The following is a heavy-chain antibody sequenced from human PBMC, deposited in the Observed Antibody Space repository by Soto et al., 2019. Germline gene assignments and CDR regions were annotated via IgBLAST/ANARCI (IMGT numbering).Heavy chain of an antibody. J-gene: IGHJ6*03. V-gene: IGHV4-31*03. CDR3: ARGRAQGQYYYYMDV. CDR1: GGSISSGGYY. Sequence: PSETLSLTCTVSGGSISSGGYYWSWIRQHPGKGLEWIGYIYYSGSTYYNPSLKSRVTISVDTSKNQFSLKLSSVTAADTAVYYCARGRAQGQYYYYMDVWGKGTTVTVSS. CDR2: IYYSGST.